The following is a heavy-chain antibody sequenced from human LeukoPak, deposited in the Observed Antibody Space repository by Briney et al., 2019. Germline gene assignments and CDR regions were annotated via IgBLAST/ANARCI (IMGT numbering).Heavy chain of an antibody. Sequence: GGSLRLSCAASGFTFSIYWIHWVRQVPGKGLVWVSRISPDGSSTNYADFVKGRFAISRDNAKNTVYLQMNNLRADDTAVYYCAKKGQADDNGKPDWGQGTLVTVSS. J-gene: IGHJ4*02. CDR3: AKKGQADDNGKPD. D-gene: IGHD1-1*01. CDR1: GFTFSIYW. CDR2: ISPDGSST. V-gene: IGHV3-74*01.